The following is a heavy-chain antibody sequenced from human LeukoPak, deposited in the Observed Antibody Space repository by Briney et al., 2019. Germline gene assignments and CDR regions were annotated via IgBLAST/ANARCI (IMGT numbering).Heavy chain of an antibody. D-gene: IGHD6-6*01. CDR1: AYVFSTYW. CDR3: ACRKYGSPWFDP. CDR2: IYPGKSAI. J-gene: IGHJ5*02. Sequence: GESLKISCQSSAYVFSTYWIGWVRQTSGRGLEWMGVIYPGKSAIRYNPSFQGQVTISVDMSISTAYLQWSSLKASDTAIYYCACRKYGSPWFDPWGQGTLVTVSS. V-gene: IGHV5-51*01.